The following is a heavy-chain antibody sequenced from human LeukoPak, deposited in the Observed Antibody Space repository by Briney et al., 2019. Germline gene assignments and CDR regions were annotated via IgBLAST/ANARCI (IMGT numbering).Heavy chain of an antibody. J-gene: IGHJ6*03. CDR2: ISGSGEGT. Sequence: PGGSLRLSCAASGFTFSYYGMNWVRQAPGKGLEWVSGISGSGEGTYYEDSVKGRFTISRDKSKNTLYLQMNSLRAEDTAVYYCAKGSIVGATSYYYIDVWGKGTTVTISS. CDR1: GFTFSYYG. V-gene: IGHV3-23*01. D-gene: IGHD1-26*01. CDR3: AKGSIVGATSYYYIDV.